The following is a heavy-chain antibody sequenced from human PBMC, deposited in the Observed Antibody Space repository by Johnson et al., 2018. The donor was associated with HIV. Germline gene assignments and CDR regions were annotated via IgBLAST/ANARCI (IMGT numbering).Heavy chain of an antibody. CDR2: ISYDGNNK. V-gene: IGHV3-30-3*01. D-gene: IGHD1-26*01. J-gene: IGHJ3*02. CDR3: ARIGGSYLVRGAFDI. CDR1: GFTFSNFA. Sequence: QVQLVESGGGVVQPGRSLRLSCAASGFTFSNFALHWVRQAPGKGLEWVAIISYDGNNKYYADSVKGRFTISRDNSKNTLYMQMNSLKPEDTALYYCARIGGSYLVRGAFDIWGQGTMVTVSS.